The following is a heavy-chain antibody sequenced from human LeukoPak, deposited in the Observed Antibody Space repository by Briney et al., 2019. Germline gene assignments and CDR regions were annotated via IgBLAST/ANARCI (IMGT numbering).Heavy chain of an antibody. CDR3: ARYSGYGTGY. CDR1: GFTFSSYS. CDR2: ISSSSSYI. Sequence: PGGSLRLSCAASGFTFSSYSMNWVRQAPGKGLEWVSSISSSSSYIYYAGSVKGRFTISRDNAKNSLYLQMNSLRAEDTAVYYCARYSGYGTGYWGQGTLVTVSS. J-gene: IGHJ4*02. D-gene: IGHD5-12*01. V-gene: IGHV3-21*01.